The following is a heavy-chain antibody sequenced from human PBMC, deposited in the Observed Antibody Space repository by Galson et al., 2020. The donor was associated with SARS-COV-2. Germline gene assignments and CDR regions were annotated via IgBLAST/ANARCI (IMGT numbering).Heavy chain of an antibody. Sequence: TGGSLRLSCAVSGFTFSTYGMDWVRQAPGKGLEWVAVIWYDGSNKYYADSVKGRFTISRDNSKNTLYQQMNSLRADDTAVYYCARGSSSHAFDTWGQGTMVTVSS. CDR3: ARGSSSHAFDT. D-gene: IGHD3-10*01. V-gene: IGHV3-33*01. J-gene: IGHJ3*02. CDR2: IWYDGSNK. CDR1: GFTFSTYG.